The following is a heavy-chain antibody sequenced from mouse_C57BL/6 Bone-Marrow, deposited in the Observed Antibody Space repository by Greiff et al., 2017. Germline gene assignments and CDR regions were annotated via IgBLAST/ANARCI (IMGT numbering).Heavy chain of an antibody. CDR2: FHPYNDDT. D-gene: IGHD1-1*01. V-gene: IGHV1-47*01. Sequence: QVQLQQSGAELVKPGASVKMSCKASGYTFTTYPIEWMKQNHGKSLEWIGNFHPYNDDTKYNEKFKGKATLTVDKSSSTVYLELSRLTSDDSAVYYCASGDLYYGGSPYWYFDVWGTGTTVTVSS. CDR3: ASGDLYYGGSPYWYFDV. CDR1: GYTFTTYP. J-gene: IGHJ1*03.